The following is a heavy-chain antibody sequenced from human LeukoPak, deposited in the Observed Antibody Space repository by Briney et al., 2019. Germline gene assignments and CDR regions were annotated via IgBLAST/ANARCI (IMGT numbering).Heavy chain of an antibody. CDR1: GGSFSNYY. V-gene: IGHV4-34*01. J-gene: IGHJ4*02. CDR2: INHSGST. Sequence: SETLSLTCAVYGGSFSNYYWSCIRQSPGKGLEWIGEINHSGSTNYSPSLKSRVTISVDTSKNQFSLKLSSVTAADTAVYYCARDFPPAYWGQGTLVTVSS. CDR3: ARDFPPAY.